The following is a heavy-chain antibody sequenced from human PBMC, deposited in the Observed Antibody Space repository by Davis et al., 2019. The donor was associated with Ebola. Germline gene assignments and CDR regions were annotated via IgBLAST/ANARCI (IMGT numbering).Heavy chain of an antibody. D-gene: IGHD2-2*02. CDR2: ISTSGGYI. CDR1: GFTFSTYG. CDR3: ARDLYLGSWNYYGMDV. V-gene: IGHV3-21*01. Sequence: GGSLRLSCAASGFTFSTYGMNWVRQAPGKGLEWVSSISTSGGYIFYADSVKGRFTISRDNAKNSLYLQMNSLRAEDTAVYYCARDLYLGSWNYYGMDVWGQGTTVTVSS. J-gene: IGHJ6*02.